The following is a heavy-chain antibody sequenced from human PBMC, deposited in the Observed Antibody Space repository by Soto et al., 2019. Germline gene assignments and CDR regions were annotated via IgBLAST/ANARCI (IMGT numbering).Heavy chain of an antibody. D-gene: IGHD2-2*01. CDR2: INPNSGGT. CDR1: GYTFTGYY. Sequence: QVQLVQAGAEVKKPGASVKVSCKASGYTFTGYYMHWVRQAPGQGLEWMGWINPNSGGTNYAQKFQGWVTMTRDTSISTAYMELSRLSSDDTAVYYCARVPAPHRRGTRSSPGGLDPWGQGTLVTVSS. CDR3: ARVPAPHRRGTRSSPGGLDP. V-gene: IGHV1-2*04. J-gene: IGHJ5*02.